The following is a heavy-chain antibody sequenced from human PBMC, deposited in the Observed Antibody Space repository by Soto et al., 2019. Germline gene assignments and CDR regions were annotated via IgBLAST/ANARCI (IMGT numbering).Heavy chain of an antibody. CDR2: IYYSGST. CDR1: GGSINSYF. J-gene: IGHJ4*02. D-gene: IGHD3-10*01. CDR3: ARAGTNMVQFDY. V-gene: IGHV4-59*01. Sequence: SETLSLTCTVSGGSINSYFWCWIRQSPGKGLEWIGHIYYSGSTSYSPSLKSRVSISVDTSKNQFSLEVHSVTAADTAVYYCARAGTNMVQFDYWGQGTLVTVSS.